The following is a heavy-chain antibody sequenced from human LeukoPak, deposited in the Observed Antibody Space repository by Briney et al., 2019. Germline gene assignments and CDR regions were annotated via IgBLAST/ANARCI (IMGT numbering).Heavy chain of an antibody. Sequence: SETLSLTCTVSGGSISSGDYYWSWLRQPPGKGLEWIGYIYYSGSTYYNPSLKSRVTISVDTSKNQFSLKLSSVTAADTAVYYCARDGSYYYYGMDVWGQGTTVTVSS. CDR1: GGSISSGDYY. V-gene: IGHV4-30-4*01. J-gene: IGHJ6*02. CDR3: ARDGSYYYYGMDV. CDR2: IYYSGST.